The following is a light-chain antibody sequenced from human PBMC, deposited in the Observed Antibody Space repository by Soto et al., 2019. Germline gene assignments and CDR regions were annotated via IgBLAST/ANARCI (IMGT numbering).Light chain of an antibody. CDR1: QSVNNK. J-gene: IGKJ3*01. CDR3: QQYNKLSVT. V-gene: IGKV3-15*01. Sequence: EIVMTQSPVTLSVSPGERATLSCTASQSVNNKVAWYQQRPGHAPRLLIYSASIWATGTPSRFSGSGSGSDFTLTISSLQSEDFAVYYCQQYNKLSVTFGPGTKVDIK. CDR2: SAS.